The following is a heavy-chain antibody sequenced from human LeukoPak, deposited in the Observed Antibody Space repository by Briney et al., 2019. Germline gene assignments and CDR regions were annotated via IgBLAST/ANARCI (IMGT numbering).Heavy chain of an antibody. Sequence: GGSLRLSCAASGFTFSSYAMTWVRQAPGKGLEWVSGISGSGYNSYYADSVKGRFTISRDNSKSTLFLQMNSLRGEDTAIYYCAKWMVRRDFWSGAFDMWGQGTMVTV. CDR2: ISGSGYNS. J-gene: IGHJ3*02. D-gene: IGHD3-3*01. CDR1: GFTFSSYA. V-gene: IGHV3-23*01. CDR3: AKWMVRRDFWSGAFDM.